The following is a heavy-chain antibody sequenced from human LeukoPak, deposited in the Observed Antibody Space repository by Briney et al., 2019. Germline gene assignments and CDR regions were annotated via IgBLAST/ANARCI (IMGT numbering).Heavy chain of an antibody. Sequence: PGGSLRLSCEASGFTFGHYWMHWVRHAPGKGLQWVSRLKSDGIVDYADSVKGRFTISRDNAKKTLYLQMNSLSVDDTAVYYCARSFTGWFEELTYHYNYMDVWSKGTTV. V-gene: IGHV3-74*01. CDR2: LKSDGIV. CDR3: ARSFTGWFEELTYHYNYMDV. D-gene: IGHD3-10*01. CDR1: GFTFGHYW. J-gene: IGHJ6*03.